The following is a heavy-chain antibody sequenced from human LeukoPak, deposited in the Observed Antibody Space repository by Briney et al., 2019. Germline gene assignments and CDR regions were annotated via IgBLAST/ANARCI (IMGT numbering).Heavy chain of an antibody. CDR3: AHLGYDILTGYYN. V-gene: IGHV3-23*01. CDR2: IGGSGGSK. D-gene: IGHD3-9*01. CDR1: GFTFSGQA. J-gene: IGHJ4*02. Sequence: GGSLRLSGAASGFTFSGQAMSGVGQAPGKGLEWVSGIGGSGGSKYYAESVKGRFTVSRENSKNMLYPQVNSLRAEDAAVYYCAHLGYDILTGYYNWGQGTLVFVSS.